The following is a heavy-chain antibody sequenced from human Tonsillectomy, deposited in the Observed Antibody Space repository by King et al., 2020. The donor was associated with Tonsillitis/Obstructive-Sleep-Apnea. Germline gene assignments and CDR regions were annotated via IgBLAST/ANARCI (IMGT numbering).Heavy chain of an antibody. D-gene: IGHD3-22*01. J-gene: IGHJ4*02. CDR3: ARVSPYYYDSSGYYDY. V-gene: IGHV4-31*03. Sequence: QLQESGPGLVKPSQTLSLTCTVSGGSISSGGYYWSWIRQHPGEGLGWIGYIYFSGSTYYNPSLKSRVTISVDTSKNQFSLKLSSVTAADTAVYYCARVSPYYYDSSGYYDYWGQGTLVIVSS. CDR1: GGSISSGGYY. CDR2: IYFSGST.